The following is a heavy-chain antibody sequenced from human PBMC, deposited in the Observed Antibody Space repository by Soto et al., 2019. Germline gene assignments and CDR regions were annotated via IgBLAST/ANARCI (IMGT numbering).Heavy chain of an antibody. Sequence: GGSLRLSCAASGFTFSSYGMHWVRQAPGKGLEWVAVIWYDGSNKYYADSVKGRFTISRDNSKNTLYLQMNSLRAEDTAVYYCARDVGDDDSSGYHDAFDIWGQGTMVTVSS. V-gene: IGHV3-33*01. CDR3: ARDVGDDDSSGYHDAFDI. D-gene: IGHD3-22*01. J-gene: IGHJ3*02. CDR2: IWYDGSNK. CDR1: GFTFSSYG.